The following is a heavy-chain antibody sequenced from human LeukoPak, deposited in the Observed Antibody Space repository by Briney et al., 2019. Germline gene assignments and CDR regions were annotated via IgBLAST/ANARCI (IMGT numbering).Heavy chain of an antibody. CDR3: TRHLSGAVTGDY. CDR2: IRSKANSYAT. V-gene: IGHV3-73*01. D-gene: IGHD2-21*02. CDR1: GFTFSGSA. Sequence: GGSLRLSCAASGFTFSGSAMHWVRQASGKGLEWVGRIRSKANSYATAYAASVKGRFTISRDDSKNTAYLQMNSLKTEDTAVYYCTRHLSGAVTGDYWGQGTLVTVSS. J-gene: IGHJ4*02.